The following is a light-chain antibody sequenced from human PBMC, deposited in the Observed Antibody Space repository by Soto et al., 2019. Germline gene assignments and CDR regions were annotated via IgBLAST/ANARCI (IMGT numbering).Light chain of an antibody. J-gene: IGLJ3*02. V-gene: IGLV2-14*01. CDR2: EVN. CDR3: SSYASCSTLRV. Sequence: QSVLTQPASLSGSPGQSITISCTGTSSDVGSYNYVSWYQQHPGKAPKLMIYEVNNRPSGVSDRFSGSKSGNTASLTISGLQAEDEADYYCSSYASCSTLRVFGGGTKLTVL. CDR1: SSDVGSYNY.